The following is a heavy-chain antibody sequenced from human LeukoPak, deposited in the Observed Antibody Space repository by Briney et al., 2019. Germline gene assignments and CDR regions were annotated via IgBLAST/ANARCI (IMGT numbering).Heavy chain of an antibody. Sequence: PGGSLILSCAASGFTVSNNYMSWVRQAPGKGLEWVSVIYSGGNTYYADSVKGRFTISRDNSKNTLYLQMNSLRAEDTAIYYCALGTRGVMSDYWGQGTLVTVSS. CDR3: ALGTRGVMSDY. J-gene: IGHJ4*02. V-gene: IGHV3-53*01. D-gene: IGHD3-10*01. CDR1: GFTVSNNY. CDR2: IYSGGNT.